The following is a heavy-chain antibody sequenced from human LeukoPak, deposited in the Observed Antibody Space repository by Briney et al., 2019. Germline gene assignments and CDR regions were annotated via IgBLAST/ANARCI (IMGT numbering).Heavy chain of an antibody. Sequence: GGSLRLSCAASGFTFTNYNMNWVRQAPGKGLEWVSSISSSSSYIYYADSVKGRFTISRDNAKNSLYLQMNSLRAEDTAVYYCATGAHYYYDSSGYSYGDDYWGQGTLVTVSS. CDR2: ISSSSSYI. CDR1: GFTFTNYN. CDR3: ATGAHYYYDSSGYSYGDDY. D-gene: IGHD3-22*01. V-gene: IGHV3-21*01. J-gene: IGHJ4*02.